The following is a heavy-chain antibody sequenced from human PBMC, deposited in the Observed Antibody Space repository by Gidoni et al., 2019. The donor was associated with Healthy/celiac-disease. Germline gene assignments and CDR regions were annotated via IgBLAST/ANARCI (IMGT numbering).Heavy chain of an antibody. J-gene: IGHJ3*02. V-gene: IGHV1-2*04. CDR2: INPNSGGT. CDR3: AREFQPKYSGYESGAFDI. Sequence: QVQLVQSGAEAKKPGASVKVSCKPAGYTFTGYYMHWVRQAPGQGLEWMGWINPNSGGTNYAQKFQGWVTMTRDTSISTAYMELSRLRSDDTAVYYCAREFQPKYSGYESGAFDIWGQGTMVTVSS. CDR1: GYTFTGYY. D-gene: IGHD5-12*01.